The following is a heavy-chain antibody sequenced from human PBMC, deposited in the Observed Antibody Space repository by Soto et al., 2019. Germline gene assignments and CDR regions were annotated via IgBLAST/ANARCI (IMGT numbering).Heavy chain of an antibody. CDR1: GYTFTSYD. V-gene: IGHV1-8*01. Sequence: ASVNVSCKASGYTFTSYDINWVRQATGQGLEWMGWMNPNSGNTGYAQKFQGRVTMTRNTSISKAYMELSSLRSEDTAVYYCARGRIKVRGVIITQYYMDVWGKGTTVTVSS. D-gene: IGHD3-10*01. CDR2: MNPNSGNT. CDR3: ARGRIKVRGVIITQYYMDV. J-gene: IGHJ6*03.